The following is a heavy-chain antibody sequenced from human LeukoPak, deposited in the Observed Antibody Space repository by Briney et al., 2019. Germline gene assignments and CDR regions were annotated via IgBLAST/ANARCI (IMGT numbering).Heavy chain of an antibody. Sequence: PSETLSLTCTVSGGSISDSSYYWGWIRQPPRKGLEWIASIHYSGSTYYNPSLKSRVTISVDTSKNQFSMKLTSVTAADTAVYYCARGLKTLYDILTGHYKGVAYFDYWGQGALVTVSS. CDR1: GGSISDSSYY. V-gene: IGHV4-39*01. CDR3: ARGLKTLYDILTGHYKGVAYFDY. CDR2: IHYSGST. J-gene: IGHJ4*02. D-gene: IGHD3-9*01.